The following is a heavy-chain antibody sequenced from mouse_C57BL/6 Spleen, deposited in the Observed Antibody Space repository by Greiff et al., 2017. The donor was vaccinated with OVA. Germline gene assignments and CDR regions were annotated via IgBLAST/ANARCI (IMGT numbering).Heavy chain of an antibody. V-gene: IGHV7-3*01. CDR2: IRNKANGYTT. CDR3: ARPLGYAMDY. Sequence: EVQLQESGGGLVQPGGSLSLSCAASGFTFTDYYMSWVRQPPGKALEWLGFIRNKANGYTTEYSASVKGRFTISRDNSQSILYLQMNALRAEDSATYYCARPLGYAMDYWGQGTSVTVSS. CDR1: GFTFTDYY. D-gene: IGHD3-3*01. J-gene: IGHJ4*01.